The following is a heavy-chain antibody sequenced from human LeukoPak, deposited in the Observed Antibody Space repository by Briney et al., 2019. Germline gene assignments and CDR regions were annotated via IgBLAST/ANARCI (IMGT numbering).Heavy chain of an antibody. CDR1: GGSISSYY. Sequence: PSETLSLTCSVSGGSISSYYWSWIRQPAGKGLEWIGRIYTSGTTHYNPSLKSRVTMSVDTSKNQFSLNLSSVTAADTVVYYCARFSSIAAAFDYWGLGTLVTVSS. CDR3: ARFSSIAAAFDY. D-gene: IGHD6-13*01. J-gene: IGHJ4*02. V-gene: IGHV4-4*07. CDR2: IYTSGTT.